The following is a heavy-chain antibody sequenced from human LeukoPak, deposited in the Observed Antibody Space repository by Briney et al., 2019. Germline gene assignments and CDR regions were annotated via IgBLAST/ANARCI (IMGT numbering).Heavy chain of an antibody. J-gene: IGHJ4*02. V-gene: IGHV3-9*01. D-gene: IGHD2-2*01. Sequence: PGRSLRLSCAASGFTFDDYAMHWVRQAPGKGLEWVSGISWNSGSIGYADSVKGRFTISRDNAKNSLYLQMNSLRAEDTALYYCAKSRDCSSTSCFDEAFDYWGQGTLVTVSS. CDR2: ISWNSGSI. CDR3: AKSRDCSSTSCFDEAFDY. CDR1: GFTFDDYA.